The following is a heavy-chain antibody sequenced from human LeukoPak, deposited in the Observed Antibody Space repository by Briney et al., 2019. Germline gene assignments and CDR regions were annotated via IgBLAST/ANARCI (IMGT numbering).Heavy chain of an antibody. J-gene: IGHJ3*01. CDR2: IGLGGDA. CDR3: VREKRTANALDV. Sequence: QPGGSLRLSCAASGFTFSSYDMHWVRLPTGKGLEWVSFIGLGGDASYAGSVKGRFTISRANARNSLYLQMNNLTIGDTAVYFCVREKRTANALDVWGHGTMVIVSS. V-gene: IGHV3-13*01. CDR1: GFTFSSYD.